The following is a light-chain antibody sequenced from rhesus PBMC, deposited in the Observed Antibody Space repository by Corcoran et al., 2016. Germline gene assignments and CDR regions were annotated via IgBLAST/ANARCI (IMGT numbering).Light chain of an antibody. Sequence: DIQMTQSPSSFPAFVGDGATITCRASQAIGNYLNCYQQKPGKAPNLLINYGKRLESGVTTRVRGSGYGTGFTLAISGLPPEDLAPYYCQQFSTLPWTFAQGTKV. V-gene: IGKV1-32*01. CDR1: QAIGNY. CDR3: QQFSTLPWT. J-gene: IGKJ1*01. CDR2: YGK.